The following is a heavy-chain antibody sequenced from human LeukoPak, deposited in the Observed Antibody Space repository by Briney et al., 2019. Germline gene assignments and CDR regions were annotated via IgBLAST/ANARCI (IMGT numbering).Heavy chain of an antibody. J-gene: IGHJ2*01. CDR1: GGSFSGYY. CDR3: ARNYYDSSGYLSPVYWYFDL. Sequence: SETLSLTCAVYGGSFSGYYWSWIRQPPGKGLEWIGEINHSGSTNYNPSLKSRVTISVDTSKNQFSLKLSSVTAADTAVYYCARNYYDSSGYLSPVYWYFDLWGRGTLVTVSS. CDR2: INHSGST. V-gene: IGHV4-34*01. D-gene: IGHD3-22*01.